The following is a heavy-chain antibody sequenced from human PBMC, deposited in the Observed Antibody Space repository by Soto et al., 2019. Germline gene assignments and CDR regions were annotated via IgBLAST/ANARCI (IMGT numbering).Heavy chain of an antibody. CDR3: TTDVISSPYDSSGSNYP. J-gene: IGHJ5*02. CDR1: GFTFSNAW. V-gene: IGHV3-15*01. D-gene: IGHD3-22*01. CDR2: IKSKTDGGTT. Sequence: GGSLRLSCAASGFTFSNAWMSWVRQAPGKGLEWVGRIKSKTDGGTTDYAAPVKDRFTISRDDSKNTLYLQMNSLKTEDTAVYYCTTDVISSPYDSSGSNYPWGQGTLVTVSS.